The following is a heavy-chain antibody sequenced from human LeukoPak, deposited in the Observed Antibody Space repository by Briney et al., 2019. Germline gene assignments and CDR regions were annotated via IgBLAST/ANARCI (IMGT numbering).Heavy chain of an antibody. Sequence: GGSLRLSCSASGFTFSSYAMHWVRQAPGKGLEYVSAISSNGGSTYYADSVKGRFTISRDNSKNTLYLQMSSLRAEDTAVYYCVKSYGSGSHIRPPPFDYWGQGTLVTVSS. V-gene: IGHV3-64D*06. CDR3: VKSYGSGSHIRPPPFDY. J-gene: IGHJ4*02. D-gene: IGHD3-10*01. CDR1: GFTFSSYA. CDR2: ISSNGGST.